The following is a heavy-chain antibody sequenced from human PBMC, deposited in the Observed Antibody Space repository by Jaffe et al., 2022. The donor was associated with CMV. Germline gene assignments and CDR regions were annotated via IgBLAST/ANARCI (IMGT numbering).Heavy chain of an antibody. D-gene: IGHD2-2*01. CDR2: ISWNSGSI. Sequence: EVQLVESGGGLVQPGRSLRLSCAASGFTFDDYAMHWVRQAPGKGLEWVSGISWNSGSIGYADSVKGRFTISRDNAKNSLYLQMNSLRAEDTALYYCAKDIGLGGYCSSTSCPPHGYYGMDVWGQGTTVTVSS. CDR1: GFTFDDYA. V-gene: IGHV3-9*01. J-gene: IGHJ6*02. CDR3: AKDIGLGGYCSSTSCPPHGYYGMDV.